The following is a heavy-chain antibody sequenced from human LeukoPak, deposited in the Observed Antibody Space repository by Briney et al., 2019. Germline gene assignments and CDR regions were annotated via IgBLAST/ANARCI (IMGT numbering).Heavy chain of an antibody. CDR3: ARVRHEYYYDSSGYGYYYYYMDV. CDR2: IIPIFGTA. CDR1: GYTFTGYY. D-gene: IGHD3-22*01. Sequence: GASVKVSCKASGYTFTGYYMHWVRQAPGQGLEWMGGIIPIFGTANYAQKFQGRVTITTDESTSTAYMELSSLRSEDTAVYYCARVRHEYYYDSSGYGYYYYYMDVWGKGTTVTVSS. V-gene: IGHV1-69*05. J-gene: IGHJ6*03.